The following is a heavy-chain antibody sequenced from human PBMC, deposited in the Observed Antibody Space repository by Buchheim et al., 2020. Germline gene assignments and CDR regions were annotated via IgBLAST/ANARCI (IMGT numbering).Heavy chain of an antibody. CDR3: AKAFTYYDISGAFDY. Sequence: EVQLLESGGGLVQPGGSLRLSCAASGFTFSSYAMSWVRQAPGKGLEWVSAISGSGGSTYYADSGKGRFTIPRDNSKNPLHLQMNSLRAEDTAVYYCAKAFTYYDISGAFDYWGQGTL. D-gene: IGHD3-9*01. V-gene: IGHV3-23*01. J-gene: IGHJ4*02. CDR2: ISGSGGST. CDR1: GFTFSSYA.